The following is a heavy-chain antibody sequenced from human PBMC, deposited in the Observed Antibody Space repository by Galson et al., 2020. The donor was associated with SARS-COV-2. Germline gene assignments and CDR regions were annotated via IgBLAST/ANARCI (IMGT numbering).Heavy chain of an antibody. CDR3: ARVNYYDSSGSQLPDY. D-gene: IGHD3-22*01. J-gene: IGHJ4*02. CDR1: GFTFSDYY. V-gene: IGHV3-11*01. Sequence: KIGESLKISCAASGFTFSDYYMSWIRQAPGKGLEWVSYISSSGSTIYYADSVKGRFTISRDNAKNSLYLQMNSLRAEDTAVYYCARVNYYDSSGSQLPDYWGQGTLVTVSS. CDR2: ISSSGSTI.